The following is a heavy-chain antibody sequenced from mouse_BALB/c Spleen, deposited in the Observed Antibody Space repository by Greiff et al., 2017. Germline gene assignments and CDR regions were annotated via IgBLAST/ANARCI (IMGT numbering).Heavy chain of an antibody. CDR1: GFTFSSYA. J-gene: IGHJ2*01. CDR3: ASKRLSLYDGYFFDY. D-gene: IGHD2-3*01. CDR2: ISSGGSYT. V-gene: IGHV5-9-3*01. Sequence: EVKLMESGGGLVKPGGSLKLSCAASGFTFSSYAMSWVRQTPEKRLEWVATISSGGSYTYYPDSVKGRFTISRDNAKNTLYLQMSSLRSEDTAMYYCASKRLSLYDGYFFDYWGQGTTLTVSS.